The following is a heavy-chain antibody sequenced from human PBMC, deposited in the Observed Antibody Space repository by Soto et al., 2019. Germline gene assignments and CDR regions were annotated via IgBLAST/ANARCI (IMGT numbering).Heavy chain of an antibody. CDR3: AKSGEYLPWFDP. V-gene: IGHV3-23*01. J-gene: IGHJ5*02. CDR1: GFTLSTYA. D-gene: IGHD3-10*01. CDR2: ITGTGRTT. Sequence: GGSLRLSCAASGFTLSTYAMNWVRQAPWKGLEWVSTITGTGRTTYYADSVKGRFTISRGISKNTLYLQMNSLRAEDTAVYYCAKSGEYLPWFDPWGQGTLVTVSS.